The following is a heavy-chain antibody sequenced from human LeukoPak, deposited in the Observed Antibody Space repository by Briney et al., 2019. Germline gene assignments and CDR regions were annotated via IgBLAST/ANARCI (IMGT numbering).Heavy chain of an antibody. D-gene: IGHD4-11*01. Sequence: SETLSLTCTVSGYPISSGYYWGWIRQPPGKGLEWIGSIYHSGSTYYNPSLKSRVTISVDTSKNQFSLQLNSVTPEDTAVYYCARGQYSAHDYWGQGTLVTVSS. CDR3: ARGQYSAHDY. J-gene: IGHJ4*02. V-gene: IGHV4-38-2*02. CDR1: GYPISSGYY. CDR2: IYHSGST.